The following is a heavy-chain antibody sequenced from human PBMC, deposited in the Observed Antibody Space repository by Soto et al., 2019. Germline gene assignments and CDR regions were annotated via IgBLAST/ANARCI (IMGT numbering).Heavy chain of an antibody. J-gene: IGHJ4*02. CDR1: GFTFSSYA. Sequence: GGSLRLSCAASGFTFSSYAMSWVRQAPGKGLEWVSAISGSGGSTYYADSVKGRFTISRDNSKNTLYLQMNSLRAEDTAVYYCAKDSGPYYYDSSGYYEGWGQGTLVTVSS. CDR2: ISGSGGST. CDR3: AKDSGPYYYDSSGYYEG. V-gene: IGHV3-23*01. D-gene: IGHD3-22*01.